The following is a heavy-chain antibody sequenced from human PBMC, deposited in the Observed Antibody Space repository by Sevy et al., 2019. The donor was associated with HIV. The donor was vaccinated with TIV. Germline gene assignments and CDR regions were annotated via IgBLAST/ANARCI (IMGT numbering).Heavy chain of an antibody. CDR3: AKEGVLWFGESPYYGMDV. Sequence: GESLKISRAASGFTFSSYAMSWVRQAPGKGLEWVSAISGSGGSTYYADSVKGRFTISRDNSKNTLYLQMNSLRAEDTAVYYCAKEGVLWFGESPYYGMDVWGQGTTVTVSS. CDR2: ISGSGGST. CDR1: GFTFSSYA. D-gene: IGHD3-10*01. J-gene: IGHJ6*02. V-gene: IGHV3-23*01.